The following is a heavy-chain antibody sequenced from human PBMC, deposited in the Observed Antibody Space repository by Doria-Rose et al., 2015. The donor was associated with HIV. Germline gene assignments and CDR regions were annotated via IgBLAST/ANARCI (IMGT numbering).Heavy chain of an antibody. D-gene: IGHD1-1*01. Sequence: QVQLQESGAGLVKPSEALSLTCAVFGGSFSGYYWSWIRQPPGQGLEWIGEINHSGSTNYKTSLKSRVTISLDTSKNLFSLKLSSVTAADTAVYYCARGLLRGGWNDVDYYYGMDVWGQGTTVTVSS. V-gene: IGHV4-34*01. CDR1: GGSFSGYY. CDR2: INHSGST. CDR3: ARGLLRGGWNDVDYYYGMDV. J-gene: IGHJ6*02.